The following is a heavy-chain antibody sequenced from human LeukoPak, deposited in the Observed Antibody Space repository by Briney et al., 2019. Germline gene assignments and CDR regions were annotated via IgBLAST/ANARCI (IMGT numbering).Heavy chain of an antibody. CDR1: GGSISSYY. CDR2: IYYNGST. CDR3: ARHPSVRAQKDY. J-gene: IGHJ4*02. Sequence: PSETLSLTCTVSGGSISSYYWSWIRQPPGKGLEWIGNIYYNGSTTYNPSLKSRVTISVDTSKTQFSLKLSSVTAADTAVYYCARHPSVRAQKDYWGQGTLVTVSS. V-gene: IGHV4-59*08.